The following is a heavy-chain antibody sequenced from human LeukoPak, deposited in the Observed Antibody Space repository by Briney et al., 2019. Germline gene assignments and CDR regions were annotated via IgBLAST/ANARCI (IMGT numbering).Heavy chain of an antibody. D-gene: IGHD2-15*01. CDR1: GGSISSGWW. V-gene: IGHV4-4*02. J-gene: IGHJ4*02. Sequence: SETLSLTCAVSGGSISSGWWWSWVRQSPGKGPEWIAEIHHSGTTRYNPSLKSRLSISVDKSKNQFSLKLTSMAAADTAVYYCARNGDYSMDYWGQGTLVTVSS. CDR2: IHHSGTT. CDR3: ARNGDYSMDY.